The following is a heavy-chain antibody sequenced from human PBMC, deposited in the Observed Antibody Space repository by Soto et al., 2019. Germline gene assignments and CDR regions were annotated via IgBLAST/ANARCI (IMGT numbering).Heavy chain of an antibody. Sequence: EVQLVESGGGLVQPGGSLRLSCAASGFTFSSYEMNWVRQAPGKGLEWVSYISSSGSTIYYADTVKGRFTISRDNAKNSLYLQMNSLRVEDTAVYYCARSNHRAPNEWGQGTLVTVSS. J-gene: IGHJ4*02. CDR2: ISSSGSTI. CDR1: GFTFSSYE. V-gene: IGHV3-48*03. D-gene: IGHD1-1*01. CDR3: ARSNHRAPNE.